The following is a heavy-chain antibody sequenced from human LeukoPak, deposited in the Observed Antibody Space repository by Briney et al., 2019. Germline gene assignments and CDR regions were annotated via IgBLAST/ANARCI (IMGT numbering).Heavy chain of an antibody. CDR2: ISGHGGST. J-gene: IGHJ4*02. Sequence: GGSLRLSCAASGFKFSSHAMSWVRQAPGKGLEWVSSISGHGGSTYYGNSVKGRFTISRDNAKNSLYLQMNSLRAEDTAVYYCASGLEPPDENYWGQGTLVTVSS. CDR3: ASGLEPPDENY. V-gene: IGHV3-23*01. D-gene: IGHD1-1*01. CDR1: GFKFSSHA.